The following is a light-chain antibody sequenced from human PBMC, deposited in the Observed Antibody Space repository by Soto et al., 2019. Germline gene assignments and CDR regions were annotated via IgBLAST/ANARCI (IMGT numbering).Light chain of an antibody. Sequence: DIQMTRSPSTLSASVGDRVTITCRASQSISSWLAWYQQKPGKAPKLLIYKASSLESGVPSRFSGSGSGTEFTLTISSLQPDDFATYYCQQYNSPWLTFGGGTKVEIK. CDR3: QQYNSPWLT. V-gene: IGKV1-5*03. CDR1: QSISSW. J-gene: IGKJ4*01. CDR2: KAS.